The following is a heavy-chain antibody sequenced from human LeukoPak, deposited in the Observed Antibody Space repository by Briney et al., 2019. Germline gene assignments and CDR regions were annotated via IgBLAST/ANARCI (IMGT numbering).Heavy chain of an antibody. CDR1: GYTLTELS. Sequence: GASVTVSFTGTGYTLTELSMHWVRQAPAKGKEWMGGFDPEDGETINAQKSQGRVTMTEDTSTDTAYMELSSLRSEDTAVYYCATDQYSNYEVYWGQGTLVTVSS. CDR2: FDPEDGET. J-gene: IGHJ4*02. V-gene: IGHV1-24*01. D-gene: IGHD4-11*01. CDR3: ATDQYSNYEVY.